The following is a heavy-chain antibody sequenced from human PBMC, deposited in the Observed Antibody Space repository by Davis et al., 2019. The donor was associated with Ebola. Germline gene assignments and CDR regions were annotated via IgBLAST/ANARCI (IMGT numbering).Heavy chain of an antibody. Sequence: GESLKISCKGSGNSFTNLWIGWVRQMPGKGLEWMGIIYTGDSDTRYSPSFRGQVTISADKSITTAYLQWSALKASDTAMYYCASLRRTITGMDDAFDIWGQGTMVTVSS. CDR3: ASLRRTITGMDDAFDI. D-gene: IGHD2-8*02. CDR1: GNSFTNLW. CDR2: IYTGDSDT. V-gene: IGHV5-51*01. J-gene: IGHJ3*02.